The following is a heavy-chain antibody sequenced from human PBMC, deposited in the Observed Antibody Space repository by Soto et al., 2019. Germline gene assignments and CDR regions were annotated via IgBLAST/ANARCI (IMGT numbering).Heavy chain of an antibody. Sequence: EVQLVESGGGLVKPGGSLRLSCAASGFTFSNAWMSWVRQAPGKGLEWVGRIKSKTDGGTTDYAAPVKGRFTISRDDSKNTLYLQINSRKTEDTAVYYCTTLPNYGDYHKGYWGQGTLVTVSS. J-gene: IGHJ4*02. CDR2: IKSKTDGGTT. V-gene: IGHV3-15*01. D-gene: IGHD4-17*01. CDR1: GFTFSNAW. CDR3: TTLPNYGDYHKGY.